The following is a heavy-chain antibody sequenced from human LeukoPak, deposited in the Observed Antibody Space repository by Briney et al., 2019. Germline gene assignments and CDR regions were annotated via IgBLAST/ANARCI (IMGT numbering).Heavy chain of an antibody. D-gene: IGHD5-24*01. CDR3: AKDQRDGYTLFGVY. V-gene: IGHV3-23*01. J-gene: IGHJ4*02. CDR2: ISDSGGST. Sequence: GGSLRLSCAASGFTFSSYAMSWVRQAPGKGLEWVSTISDSGGSTYFADSVKGRFTISRDNSKNTLYLQMNSLRAEDTAVYYCAKDQRDGYTLFGVYWGQGTLVTVSS. CDR1: GFTFSSYA.